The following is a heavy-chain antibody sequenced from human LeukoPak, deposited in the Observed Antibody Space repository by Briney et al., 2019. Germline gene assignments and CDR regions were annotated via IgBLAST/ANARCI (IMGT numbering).Heavy chain of an antibody. CDR2: ISNDGSNR. Sequence: GGSLRLSCAASGFTFSSYAVHWVRQAPGKVLEWVAFISNDGSNRYYADSVKGRFTISRDNSKNTLYLQMNSLRAEDTAVYYCARGALTKVWGRKKGTDVWGKGTTVTVSA. CDR1: GFTFSSYA. CDR3: ARGALTKVWGRKKGTDV. V-gene: IGHV3-30*04. D-gene: IGHD3-16*01. J-gene: IGHJ6*04.